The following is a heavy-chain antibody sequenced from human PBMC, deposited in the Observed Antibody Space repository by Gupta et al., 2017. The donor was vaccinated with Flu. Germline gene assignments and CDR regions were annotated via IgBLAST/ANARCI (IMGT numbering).Heavy chain of an antibody. J-gene: IGHJ4*02. CDR1: GFSFGGYG. Sequence: QVQLVESGGGVVQPGTSLRLSCAASGFSFGGYGMHWVRQAPGKGLEWVAIIVDDGSNKYYADAVKGRFTISRDNSKNTLYLQMSSLRAEDTAVYYCARGGQYQLARENYWGQGTLVTVSS. CDR3: ARGGQYQLARENY. D-gene: IGHD2-2*01. CDR2: IVDDGSNK. V-gene: IGHV3-33*01.